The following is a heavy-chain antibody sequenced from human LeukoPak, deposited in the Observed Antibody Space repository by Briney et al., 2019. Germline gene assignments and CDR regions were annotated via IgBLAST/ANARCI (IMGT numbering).Heavy chain of an antibody. D-gene: IGHD1-26*01. J-gene: IGHJ3*02. CDR2: IYHSGST. Sequence: PSETLSLTCTVSGGSISSYYWSWIRQPPGKGLEWIGSIYHSGSTYYNPSLKSRVTISVDTSKNQFSLKLSSVTAADTAVYYCAAPQVGATMDDAFDIWGQGTMVTVSS. CDR3: AAPQVGATMDDAFDI. V-gene: IGHV4-59*04. CDR1: GGSISSYY.